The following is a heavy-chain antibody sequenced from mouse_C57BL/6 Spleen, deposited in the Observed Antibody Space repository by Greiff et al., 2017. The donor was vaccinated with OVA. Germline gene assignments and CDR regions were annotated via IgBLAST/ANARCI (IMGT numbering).Heavy chain of an antibody. D-gene: IGHD5-5*01. Sequence: EVQLQQSGPGLVKPSQSLSLTCSVTGYSITSGYYWNWIRQFPGNKLEWMGYISYDGSNNYNPSLKNRISITRDTSKNQFYLQLNSVTTEDTATYYCARSYLYAMDYWGQGTSVTVSS. J-gene: IGHJ4*01. CDR1: GYSITSGYY. CDR3: ARSYLYAMDY. CDR2: ISYDGSN. V-gene: IGHV3-6*01.